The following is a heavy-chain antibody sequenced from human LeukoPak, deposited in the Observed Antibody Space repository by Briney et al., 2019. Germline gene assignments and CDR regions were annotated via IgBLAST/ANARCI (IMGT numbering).Heavy chain of an antibody. CDR3: ARGIMITFGGVIVTSYPLDY. J-gene: IGHJ4*02. V-gene: IGHV1-69*13. CDR1: GGTFSSYA. Sequence: ASVKVSCKASGGTFSSYAISWVRQAPGQGLEWMGGIIPIFGTANYAQKFQGRVTITADESTSTAYMELSSLRSEDTAVYYCARGIMITFGGVIVTSYPLDYWGQGTLVTVSS. CDR2: IIPIFGTA. D-gene: IGHD3-16*02.